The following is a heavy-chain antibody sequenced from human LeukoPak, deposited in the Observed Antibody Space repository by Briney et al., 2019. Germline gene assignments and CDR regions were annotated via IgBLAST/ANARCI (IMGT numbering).Heavy chain of an antibody. J-gene: IGHJ6*02. D-gene: IGHD1-1*01. Sequence: ASVKVSCKASGYTFTSYAMHWVRQAPGQRLEWMGWINAGNGNTKYSQKFQGRVTITRDTSASTVYMELSSLRSEDTAVYYCARAHSTYNRHYYYYYGMDVWGQGTTVTVSS. CDR1: GYTFTSYA. V-gene: IGHV1-3*01. CDR2: INAGNGNT. CDR3: ARAHSTYNRHYYYYYGMDV.